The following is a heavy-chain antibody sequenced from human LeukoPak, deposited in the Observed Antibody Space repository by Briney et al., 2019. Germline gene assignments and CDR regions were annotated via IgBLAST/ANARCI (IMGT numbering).Heavy chain of an antibody. J-gene: IGHJ4*02. V-gene: IGHV3-66*01. CDR3: ASLRPISRQYFDY. Sequence: GGSLRLSCAASGFTFSYNYMSWVRQAPGKGLKWVSIIYSGGSTYYADSVRGRFTISRDSSKNTLYLQMNSLRAEDTAVYYCASLRPISRQYFDYWGQGTLVTVSS. CDR1: GFTFSYNY. D-gene: IGHD3-3*02. CDR2: IYSGGST.